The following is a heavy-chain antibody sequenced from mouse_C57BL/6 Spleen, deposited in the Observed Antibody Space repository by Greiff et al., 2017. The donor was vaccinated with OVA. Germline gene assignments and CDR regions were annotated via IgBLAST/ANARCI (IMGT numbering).Heavy chain of an antibody. J-gene: IGHJ4*01. CDR2: IRSKSNNYAT. V-gene: IGHV10-1*01. CDR3: VRQLYALDY. Sequence: EVKLVESGGGLVQPKGSLKLSCAASGFSFNTYTMNWVRQAPGKGLEWVARIRSKSNNYATYYADSVKDRFTISRDDSEIMLYLQMNNLKTDDTAMYYCVRQLYALDYWGQGTSVTVSS. CDR1: GFSFNTYT.